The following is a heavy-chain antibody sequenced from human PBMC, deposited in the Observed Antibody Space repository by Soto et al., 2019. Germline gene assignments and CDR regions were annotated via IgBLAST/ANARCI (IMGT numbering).Heavy chain of an antibody. D-gene: IGHD3-10*01. Sequence: GASVKVSCKASGYTFTSYGISWVRQAPGQGLEWMGWISAYNGNTNYAQKLQGRVTMTTDTSTSTAYMELRSLRSDDTAVYCCARDRFWVLYFYYGMDVWGQGTTVTVSS. J-gene: IGHJ6*02. V-gene: IGHV1-18*01. CDR3: ARDRFWVLYFYYGMDV. CDR1: GYTFTSYG. CDR2: ISAYNGNT.